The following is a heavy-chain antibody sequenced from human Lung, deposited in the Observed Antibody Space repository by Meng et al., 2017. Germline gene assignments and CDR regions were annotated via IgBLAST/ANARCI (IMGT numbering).Heavy chain of an antibody. CDR1: GFTFSNAW. CDR3: SGHVDY. V-gene: IGHV3-15*01. J-gene: IGHJ4*01. Sequence: EVQVVESGGGFVKPGWSLRLSGAASGFTFSNAWMTWVRQAPGKGLEWIGRMKSNVDGGTVDYAAAVKGRFFISRDDSENTFYLQMNSLKTEDTAVYYCSGHVDYWGHGTLVTVSS. CDR2: MKSNVDGGTV.